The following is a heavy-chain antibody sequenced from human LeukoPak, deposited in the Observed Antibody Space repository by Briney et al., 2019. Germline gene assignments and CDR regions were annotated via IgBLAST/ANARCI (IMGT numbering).Heavy chain of an antibody. D-gene: IGHD2-15*01. V-gene: IGHV1-2*02. CDR1: GYTFTGYY. J-gene: IGHJ4*02. Sequence: ASVKVSCKASGYTFTGYYMHWVRQAPGQGLEWMGWINPNSGGTNYAQKFQGRVTMTRDTSISTAYMELSRLRSDDTAVYYCAIFESAATVFDHWGQGTLVTVSS. CDR3: AIFESAATVFDH. CDR2: INPNSGGT.